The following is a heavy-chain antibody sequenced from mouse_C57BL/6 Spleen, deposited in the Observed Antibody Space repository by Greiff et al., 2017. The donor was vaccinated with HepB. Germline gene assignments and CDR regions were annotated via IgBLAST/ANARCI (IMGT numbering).Heavy chain of an antibody. Sequence: EVKLVESGPELVKPGASVKIPCKASGYTFTDYNMDWVKQSNGKSLEWIGDINPNNGGTIYNQKFKGKATLTVDKSSSTAYMELRSLTSEDTAVYYCARDGNFAWFAYWGQGTLVTVSA. CDR1: GYTFTDYN. D-gene: IGHD2-1*01. CDR2: INPNNGGT. V-gene: IGHV1-18*01. J-gene: IGHJ3*01. CDR3: ARDGNFAWFAY.